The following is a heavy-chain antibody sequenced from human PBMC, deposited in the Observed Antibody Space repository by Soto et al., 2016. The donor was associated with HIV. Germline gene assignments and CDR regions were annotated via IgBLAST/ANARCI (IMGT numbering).Heavy chain of an antibody. V-gene: IGHV4-34*02. CDR2: IDHSGST. Sequence: QVQLQQWGAGLLKPSETLSLTCAVYGGSFNDYYWNWIRQPPGKGLEWIGEIDHSGSTNYNPSLKSRVTILLDTSKNQFSLKLSSVTAADTAVYYCARGKRDYSDFRLFSYYYGLDVWGQGDPLSPSP. CDR1: GGSFNDYY. J-gene: IGHJ6*02. CDR3: ARGKRDYSDFRLFSYYYGLDV. D-gene: IGHD4-17*01.